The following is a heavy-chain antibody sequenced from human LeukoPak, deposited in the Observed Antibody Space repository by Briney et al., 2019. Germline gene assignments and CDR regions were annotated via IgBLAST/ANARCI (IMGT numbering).Heavy chain of an antibody. CDR3: ARDGGNTAIDY. Sequence: PGGSLGLSCAASGLTFSSYAMHWVRQAPGKGLEWVAVISYDGSNKYYADSVKGRFTISRDNSKNTLYLQMNSLRAEDTAVYYCARDGGNTAIDYWGQGTLVTVSS. CDR1: GLTFSSYA. J-gene: IGHJ4*02. V-gene: IGHV3-30-3*01. D-gene: IGHD5-18*01. CDR2: ISYDGSNK.